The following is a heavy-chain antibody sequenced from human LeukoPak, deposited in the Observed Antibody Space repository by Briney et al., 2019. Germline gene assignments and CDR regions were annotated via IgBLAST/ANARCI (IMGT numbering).Heavy chain of an antibody. CDR3: ARGDYGDAQSVD. J-gene: IGHJ4*02. CDR1: GFTFSSYW. V-gene: IGHV3-7*01. Sequence: PGGSLRLXCAASGFTFSSYWMSWVRQAPGKALEWVANIKQDGSEKYYVDSVKGRFTISRDNAKNSLYLQMNSLRAEDTAVYYCARGDYGDAQSVDWGQGTLVTVSS. D-gene: IGHD4-17*01. CDR2: IKQDGSEK.